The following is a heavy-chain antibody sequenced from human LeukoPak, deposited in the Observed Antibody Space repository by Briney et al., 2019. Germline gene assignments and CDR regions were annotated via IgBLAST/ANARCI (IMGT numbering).Heavy chain of an antibody. J-gene: IGHJ5*02. Sequence: SVKVSCKASGGTFSSYAISWVRQAPGQGLEWMGGIIPIFGTANYAQKFQGRVTITADKSTSTAYMELSSLRSEDTAVYYCARGEELRNWFDPWGQGTLVTVSS. CDR2: IIPIFGTA. D-gene: IGHD1-26*01. CDR3: ARGEELRNWFDP. CDR1: GGTFSSYA. V-gene: IGHV1-69*06.